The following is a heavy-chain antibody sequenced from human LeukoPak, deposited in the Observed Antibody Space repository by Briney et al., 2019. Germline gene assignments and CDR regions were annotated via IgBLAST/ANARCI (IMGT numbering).Heavy chain of an antibody. Sequence: SQTLSLTCAVSGVSISSGGYSWSWIRQPPGKGLEWIGYIYHSGSTYYNPSLKSRVTISVDRSKNQFSLKLSSVTAADTALYCCPRRMNYYGSGSSYGMDVWGQGTTVTVSS. CDR3: PRRMNYYGSGSSYGMDV. J-gene: IGHJ6*02. CDR1: GVSISSGGYS. CDR2: IYHSGST. V-gene: IGHV4-30-2*01. D-gene: IGHD3-10*01.